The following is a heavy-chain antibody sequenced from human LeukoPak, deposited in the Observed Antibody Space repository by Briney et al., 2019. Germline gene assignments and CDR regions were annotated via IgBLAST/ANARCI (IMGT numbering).Heavy chain of an antibody. J-gene: IGHJ5*02. CDR1: GFTFSSYY. CDR3: ARDWIDRGTFDP. D-gene: IGHD2-2*03. CDR2: IKSDGSVT. V-gene: IGHV3-74*01. Sequence: GGSLRLSCAASGFTFSSYYMRWVRHAPGKGLVWVSRIKSDGSVTGYADSVKGRFAISRDNAKNTMYLQMNSLRAEDTAVYYCARDWIDRGTFDPWGQGTLVTVSS.